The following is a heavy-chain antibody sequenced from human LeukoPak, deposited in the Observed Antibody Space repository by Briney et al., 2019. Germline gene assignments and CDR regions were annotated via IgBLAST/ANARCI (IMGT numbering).Heavy chain of an antibody. D-gene: IGHD5/OR15-5a*01. CDR1: GFTFSNSA. J-gene: IGHJ4*01. V-gene: IGHV3-21*01. CDR3: ARDATYYLRYGYFDC. CDR2: INDVGSHI. Sequence: GGSLRLSCAASGFTFSNSAMNWVRQVPGKGLEWVSSINDVGSHIYYADSVRGRFTISRDNAKTSVYLQMNNLRPEDTAVYYCARDATYYLRYGYFDCWGHGTLVTVSS.